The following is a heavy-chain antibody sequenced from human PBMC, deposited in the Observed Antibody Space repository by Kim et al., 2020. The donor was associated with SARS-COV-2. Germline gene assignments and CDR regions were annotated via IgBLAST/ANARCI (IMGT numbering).Heavy chain of an antibody. Sequence: ADSVKGRFTISRDNAKNSLYLQMNSLRAEDTAFYYCAKVRYSGSYYQAFDYWGQGTLVTVSS. D-gene: IGHD1-26*01. CDR3: AKVRYSGSYYQAFDY. V-gene: IGHV3-9*01. J-gene: IGHJ4*02.